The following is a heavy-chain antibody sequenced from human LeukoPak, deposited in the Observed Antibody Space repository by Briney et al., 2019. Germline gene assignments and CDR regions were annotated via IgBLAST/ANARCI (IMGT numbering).Heavy chain of an antibody. Sequence: GGSLRLSCAASGFTFSSYEMNWVRQAPGKGLEWVSYISSSGSTIYYADSVKGRFTISRDNAKNSLYLQMNSLRAEDTAVYYCTKLNNYDDYWGQGTQVTVSS. CDR2: ISSSGSTI. V-gene: IGHV3-48*03. CDR3: TKLNNYDDY. J-gene: IGHJ4*02. CDR1: GFTFSSYE. D-gene: IGHD1/OR15-1a*01.